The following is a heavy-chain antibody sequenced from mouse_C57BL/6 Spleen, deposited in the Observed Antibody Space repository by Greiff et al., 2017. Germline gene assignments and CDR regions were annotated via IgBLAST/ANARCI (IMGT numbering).Heavy chain of an antibody. J-gene: IGHJ3*01. V-gene: IGHV5-6*01. CDR3: ARDSDYGFAY. D-gene: IGHD2-13*01. CDR2: ISSGGSYT. Sequence: EVQRVESGGDLVKPGGSLKLSCAASGFTFSSYGMSWVRQTPDKRLEWVATISSGGSYTYYPDSVKGRFTISRDNAKNTLYLQMRSLKTEDTAMYYCARDSDYGFAYWGQGTLVTVSA. CDR1: GFTFSSYG.